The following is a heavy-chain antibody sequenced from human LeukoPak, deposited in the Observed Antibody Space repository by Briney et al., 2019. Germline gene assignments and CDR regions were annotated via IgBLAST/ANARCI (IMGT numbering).Heavy chain of an antibody. J-gene: IGHJ4*02. CDR3: ARVPPGIAAAGRNFFDY. D-gene: IGHD6-13*01. V-gene: IGHV3-21*01. CDR1: GFTFSSYK. Sequence: PGGSLRLSCAASGFTFSSYKMNWVRQAPGKGLEWVSSISSTSAYIYYADSVKGRFTISRDNAKNSLYLQMNSLRAEDTAVYYCARVPPGIAAAGRNFFDYWGQGTLVTVSS. CDR2: ISSTSAYI.